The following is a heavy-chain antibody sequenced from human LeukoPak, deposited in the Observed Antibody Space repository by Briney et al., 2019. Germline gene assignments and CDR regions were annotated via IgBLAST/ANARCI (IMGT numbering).Heavy chain of an antibody. V-gene: IGHV4-59*01. J-gene: IGHJ4*02. D-gene: IGHD4-17*01. Sequence: PSETLSLTCTVSGGSISSYYWSWIRQPPGKGLEWIGYIYYSGSTNYNPSLKSRVTISVDTSKNQFSLKLSSVTAADTAVYYCATTNDYGDYVYFDYWGQGTLVTVSP. CDR1: GGSISSYY. CDR3: ATTNDYGDYVYFDY. CDR2: IYYSGST.